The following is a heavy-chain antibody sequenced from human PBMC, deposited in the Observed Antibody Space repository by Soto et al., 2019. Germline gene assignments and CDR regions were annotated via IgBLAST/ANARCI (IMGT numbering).Heavy chain of an antibody. CDR2: INHSGST. CDR1: GGSFSGYY. D-gene: IGHD4-17*01. Sequence: SETLSLTCAVYGGSFSGYYWSWIRQPPGKGLEWIGEINHSGSTNYNPSLKSRVSISVDTSKKQFSLKLNSVTAADTAVYYCADHLKTTVTAYWYFDLWGRGTLVTVSS. J-gene: IGHJ2*01. V-gene: IGHV4-34*01. CDR3: ADHLKTTVTAYWYFDL.